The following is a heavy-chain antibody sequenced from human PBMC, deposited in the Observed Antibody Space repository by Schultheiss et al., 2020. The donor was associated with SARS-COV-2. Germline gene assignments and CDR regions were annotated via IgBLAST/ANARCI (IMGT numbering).Heavy chain of an antibody. CDR3: ARNKVLRFLEWFDP. CDR1: GFTFSSYW. D-gene: IGHD3-3*01. J-gene: IGHJ5*02. Sequence: GSLRLSCAASGFTFSSYWMHWVRQAPGKGLEWIGSIYYSGSTYYNPSLKSRVTISVDTSKNQFSLKLSSVTAADTAVYYCARNKVLRFLEWFDPWGQGTLVTVSS. CDR2: IYYSGST. V-gene: IGHV4-39*01.